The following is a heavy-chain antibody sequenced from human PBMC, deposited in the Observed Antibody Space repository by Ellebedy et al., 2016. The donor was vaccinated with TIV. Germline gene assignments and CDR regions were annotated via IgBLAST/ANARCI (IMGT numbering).Heavy chain of an antibody. V-gene: IGHV4-59*01. D-gene: IGHD5-24*01. Sequence: SETLSLTCSVSGGSITGYYWNWIRQFPGKGLEWIGFVFHNGRSKYNPSLESRLTLSVDTSKDHFSLRLSSVAAADTALYYCAGVRDGRRPFDYWGQGALVTVSS. CDR1: GGSITGYY. CDR2: VFHNGRS. CDR3: AGVRDGRRPFDY. J-gene: IGHJ4*02.